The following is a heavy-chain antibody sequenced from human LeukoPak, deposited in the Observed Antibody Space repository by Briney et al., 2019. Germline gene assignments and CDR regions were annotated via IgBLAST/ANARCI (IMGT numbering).Heavy chain of an antibody. CDR1: GGTFSSYG. V-gene: IGHV1-18*01. Sequence: ASVKVSCKASGGTFSSYGISWVRQAPGQGLEWMGWISAYNGNTNYAQKLQGRVTMTTDTSTSTAYMELRSLRSDDTAVYYCARYSSYGYWLYWGQGTLVTVSS. D-gene: IGHD5-18*01. J-gene: IGHJ4*02. CDR3: ARYSSYGYWLY. CDR2: ISAYNGNT.